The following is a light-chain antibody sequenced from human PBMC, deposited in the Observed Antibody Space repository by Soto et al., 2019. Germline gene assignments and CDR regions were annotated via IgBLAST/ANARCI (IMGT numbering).Light chain of an antibody. J-gene: IGKJ1*01. Sequence: ETVLTQPPGTLSLSPGERATLFCRASQSVSSSYLAWYQQRPGQAPSLLIFGAFNRATGIPDRFSGSGSGTEFTLTISRLEPEDFAVYYCQQNGSSPPSWTFGQGTKVEV. CDR1: QSVSSSY. CDR3: QQNGSSPPSWT. V-gene: IGKV3-20*01. CDR2: GAF.